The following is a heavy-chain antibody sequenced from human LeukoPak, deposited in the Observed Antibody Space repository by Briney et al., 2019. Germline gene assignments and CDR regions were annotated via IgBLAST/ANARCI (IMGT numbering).Heavy chain of an antibody. J-gene: IGHJ4*02. V-gene: IGHV3-66*01. Sequence: GGSLRLSCAASGFTVSSNYMSWVRQAPGKGLEWVSVSYSGGSTYYADSVKGRFTISRDNSKNTLYLQMNSLRAEDTAVYYCARGPQTWIQLWVYYFDYWGQGTLVTVSS. CDR1: GFTVSSNY. CDR3: ARGPQTWIQLWVYYFDY. CDR2: SYSGGST. D-gene: IGHD5-18*01.